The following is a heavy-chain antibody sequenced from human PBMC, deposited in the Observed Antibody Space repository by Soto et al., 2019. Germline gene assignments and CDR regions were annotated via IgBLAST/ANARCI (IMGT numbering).Heavy chain of an antibody. D-gene: IGHD3-3*01. V-gene: IGHV2-5*02. CDR2: IYWDDDK. CDR1: GFSLSTSGVG. CDR3: AHRPPSTIFGVVIISDAFDI. J-gene: IGHJ3*02. Sequence: QITLKESGPTLVNPTQTLTLTCTFSGFSLSTSGVGVGWIRQPPGKALEWLALIYWDDDKRYSPSLKSRLTITKDTSKNHVVLTMTNMDPVDTATYYCAHRPPSTIFGVVIISDAFDIWGQGTMVTVSS.